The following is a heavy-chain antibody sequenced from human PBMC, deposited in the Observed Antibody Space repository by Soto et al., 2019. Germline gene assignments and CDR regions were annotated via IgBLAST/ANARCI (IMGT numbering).Heavy chain of an antibody. J-gene: IGHJ5*02. CDR3: AKNQGVELVPLATVDWFDP. CDR1: GFIFENFG. D-gene: IGHD1-26*01. V-gene: IGHV3-23*01. CDR2: ISGSGFKK. Sequence: GGSLRLSCAASGFIFENFGMSWVRQAPGKGLEWISSISGSGFKKYYADSVKGRFTISRDNSKSTVYLELNNLSAEDTAVHHCAKNQGVELVPLATVDWFDPWGQGSVVTVSS.